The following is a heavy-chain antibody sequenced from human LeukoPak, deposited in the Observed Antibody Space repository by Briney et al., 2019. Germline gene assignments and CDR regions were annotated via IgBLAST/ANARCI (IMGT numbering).Heavy chain of an antibody. CDR1: GFTFSSSS. D-gene: IGHD6-13*01. J-gene: IGHJ4*02. Sequence: GGSLRPSCAASGFTFSSSSMNWVRQAPGKGLEWLSYISSSSSTIYYADSVKGRFTISRDNAKNSLYLQMNSLRAEDTAVYYCVSGRSFGDSWYTFDYWGQGTLVTVSS. CDR2: ISSSSSTI. CDR3: VSGRSFGDSWYTFDY. V-gene: IGHV3-48*01.